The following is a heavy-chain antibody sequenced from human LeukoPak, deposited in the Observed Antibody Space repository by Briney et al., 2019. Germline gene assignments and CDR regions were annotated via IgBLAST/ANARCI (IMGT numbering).Heavy chain of an antibody. D-gene: IGHD3-10*01. Sequence: GGSLRLSCAASGFTFSSYAMSWVRQAPGKGLERVSHISGSGDTTYYADSVKGRFTISRDNSKNTLYLQMNSLRADDTAVYYCAKDXEGSVXDYFDXWGQGTLVTVSS. V-gene: IGHV3-23*01. CDR1: GFTFSSYA. CDR2: ISGSGDTT. CDR3: AKDXEGSVXDYFDX. J-gene: IGHJ4*02.